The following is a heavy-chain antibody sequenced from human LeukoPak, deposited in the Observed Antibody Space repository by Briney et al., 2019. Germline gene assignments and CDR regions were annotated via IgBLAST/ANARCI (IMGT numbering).Heavy chain of an antibody. Sequence: ASETLSLTCTVSGGSISSYYWSWIRQPPGKGLEWIGYIYYSGTTNYNPSLKSRVTMSVDTSKNQFSLKLSSVTAADTAVYYCARVKLDYSNYYYYYMDVWGKGTTVTVSS. D-gene: IGHD4-11*01. CDR1: GGSISSYY. J-gene: IGHJ6*03. CDR3: ARVKLDYSNYYYYYMDV. V-gene: IGHV4-59*12. CDR2: IYYSGTT.